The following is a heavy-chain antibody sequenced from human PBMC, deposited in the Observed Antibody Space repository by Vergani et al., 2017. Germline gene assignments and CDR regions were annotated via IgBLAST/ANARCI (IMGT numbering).Heavy chain of an antibody. Sequence: EVQLVESGGGLVQPGGSLRLSCAASGFTFSSYEMNWVRQAPGKGLEWVSYISSSGSTIYYADSVKGRFTISRDNAKNSLYLQMNSLRAEDTAVFYCARDFLSLDAFGIWGQGTMVTVSS. D-gene: IGHD2/OR15-2a*01. CDR2: ISSSGSTI. V-gene: IGHV3-48*03. CDR1: GFTFSSYE. CDR3: ARDFLSLDAFGI. J-gene: IGHJ3*02.